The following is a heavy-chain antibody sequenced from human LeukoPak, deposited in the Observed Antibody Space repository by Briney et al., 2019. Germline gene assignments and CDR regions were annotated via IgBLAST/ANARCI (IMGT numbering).Heavy chain of an antibody. CDR3: VRGGVHYYESLGYPYLSPDH. CDR1: GVTFSNYV. J-gene: IGHJ4*02. CDR2: VNSNGHST. Sequence: GGSLRLSCSASGVTFSNYVMYWVRKAPGKGLEHVSAVNSNGHSTYYADSLKGRFTISRDNSNNTLYLQMRSLRAEETAVYYSVRGGVHYYESLGYPYLSPDHWGQGTLVTDSS. D-gene: IGHD3-22*01. V-gene: IGHV3-64D*09.